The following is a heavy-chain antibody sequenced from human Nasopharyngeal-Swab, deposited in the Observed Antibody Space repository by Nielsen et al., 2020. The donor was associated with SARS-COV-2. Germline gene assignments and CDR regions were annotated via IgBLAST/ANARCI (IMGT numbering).Heavy chain of an antibody. D-gene: IGHD2-15*01. J-gene: IGHJ5*02. V-gene: IGHV1-46*01. CDR3: ARGGDPREVVAATDCFDP. CDR2: INPGGGSA. Sequence: ASVKVPCKASGYTFTRYYIHWVRQAPGQGLEWMGIINPGGGSARYSQNFQGRVTMTRDTSTNTVYMELYSLTSEDTAVYYCARGGDPREVVAATDCFDPWGQGTLVTVSS. CDR1: GYTFTRYY.